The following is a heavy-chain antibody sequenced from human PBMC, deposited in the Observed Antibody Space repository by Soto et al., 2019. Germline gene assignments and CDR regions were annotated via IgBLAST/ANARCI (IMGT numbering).Heavy chain of an antibody. D-gene: IGHD1-7*01. CDR3: ARDLPITGTTGFDY. V-gene: IGHV3-30-3*01. Sequence: QVRLVESGGGVVQPGRSLRLSCAASGFTFSNYAMHWVRQAPGKGLERVAVVSYFGSHKYYADSLKGRFTISRDNSKNTVYLKMNSLRPEDTAVYYCARDLPITGTTGFDYWGQGTLVTISS. CDR2: VSYFGSHK. CDR1: GFTFSNYA. J-gene: IGHJ4*02.